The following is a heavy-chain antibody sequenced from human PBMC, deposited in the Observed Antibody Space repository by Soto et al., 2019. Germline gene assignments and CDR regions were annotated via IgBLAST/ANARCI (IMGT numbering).Heavy chain of an antibody. CDR2: INPNSGGT. D-gene: IGHD1-1*01. V-gene: IGHV1-2*02. CDR1: GYTFTGYY. J-gene: IGHJ6*02. CDR3: ARDGDSTDGSHYYYGMDV. Sequence: ASVKVSCKASGYTFTGYYMHWLRQSPGQGLEWMGWINPNSGGTNYAQKFQGRVTMTRDTSISTAYMELSRLRSDDTAVYYCARDGDSTDGSHYYYGMDVWGQGTTVTVSS.